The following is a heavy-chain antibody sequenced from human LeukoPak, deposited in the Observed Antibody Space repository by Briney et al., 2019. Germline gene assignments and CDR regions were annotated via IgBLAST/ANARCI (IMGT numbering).Heavy chain of an antibody. Sequence: GGSLRLSCAASGFTFSSYAMNWVRQAPGKGLEWVSGISGSGGRTYYADSVKGRFTISRDNSKNTLYLQMNSLRAEDTAVYYCAKEGDFYDILTDYWGQGTLVTVSS. CDR3: AKEGDFYDILTDY. J-gene: IGHJ4*02. D-gene: IGHD3-9*01. V-gene: IGHV3-23*01. CDR1: GFTFSSYA. CDR2: ISGSGGRT.